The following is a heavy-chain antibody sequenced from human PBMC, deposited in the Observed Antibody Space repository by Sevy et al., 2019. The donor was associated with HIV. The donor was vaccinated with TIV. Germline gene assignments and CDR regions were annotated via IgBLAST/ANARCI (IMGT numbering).Heavy chain of an antibody. Sequence: SETLSLTCTVSGDSISGYYWSWIRQPPGKGLEWIGYIYYSGRTDYNPSLKSRVIISQDTSKNQFSLKLTSVTAADTAVYFCARAYSNYYYAMGVWGQGTTVTVSS. CDR3: ARAYSNYYYAMGV. D-gene: IGHD4-4*01. V-gene: IGHV4-59*01. CDR1: GDSISGYY. CDR2: IYYSGRT. J-gene: IGHJ6*02.